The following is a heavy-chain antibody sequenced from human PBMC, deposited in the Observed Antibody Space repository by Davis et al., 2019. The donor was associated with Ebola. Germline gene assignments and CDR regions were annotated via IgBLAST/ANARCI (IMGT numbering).Heavy chain of an antibody. D-gene: IGHD2-2*01. CDR3: ARTGDHCSSTSCEYFQH. V-gene: IGHV3-33*01. J-gene: IGHJ1*01. Sequence: GESLKTSCAASGFIFSSYGMHRVRQAPGKGLEWVAVIWYDGSNKHYADPVKGRFTITRDKSKNTLYLQMNSLRAEDTAVYYCARTGDHCSSTSCEYFQHWGQCTLVTVSS. CDR2: IWYDGSNK. CDR1: GFIFSSYG.